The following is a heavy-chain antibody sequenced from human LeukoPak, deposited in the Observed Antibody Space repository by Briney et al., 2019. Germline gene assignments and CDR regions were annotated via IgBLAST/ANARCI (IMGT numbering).Heavy chain of an antibody. V-gene: IGHV1-18*01. D-gene: IGHD3-22*01. J-gene: IGHJ4*02. CDR1: GYTFTSYG. Sequence: ASVKVSCKASGYTFTSYGISWVRQAPGQGLEWMGWISAYDGNTNYAQKFQGRVTMITHISTTTVYMELRSLRSDDTAVYYCARVTGYMIEDQFDYWGQGTLVTVSS. CDR2: ISAYDGNT. CDR3: ARVTGYMIEDQFDY.